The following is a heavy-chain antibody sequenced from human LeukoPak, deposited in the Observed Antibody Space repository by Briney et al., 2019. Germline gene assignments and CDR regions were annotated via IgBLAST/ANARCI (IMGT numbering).Heavy chain of an antibody. Sequence: GGSLRLSCAASGFTFSNYNMNWVRQAPGKGLEWISYISNSGSTIYYADSVKGRFTTSRDNAKNSLYLQMNSLRAEDTAVYYCASVQQLDHFDYWGQGTLVTVSS. D-gene: IGHD6-6*01. CDR1: GFTFSNYN. V-gene: IGHV3-48*04. J-gene: IGHJ4*02. CDR2: ISNSGSTI. CDR3: ASVQQLDHFDY.